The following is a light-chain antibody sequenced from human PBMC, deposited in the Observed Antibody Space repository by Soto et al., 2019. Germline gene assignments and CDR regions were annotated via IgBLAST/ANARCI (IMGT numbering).Light chain of an antibody. CDR2: KAS. V-gene: IGKV1-5*03. CDR3: QHYNSYSEA. J-gene: IGKJ1*01. CDR1: QTISSW. Sequence: IQRTQSPSAQSGSLGDRVTITCRASQTISSWVAWYKKKPGKAPKILIEKASTLKSGVPSRVSGSGSGTEFTLTISSLQPDDFATYYCQHYNSYSEAFGQGTKVDIK.